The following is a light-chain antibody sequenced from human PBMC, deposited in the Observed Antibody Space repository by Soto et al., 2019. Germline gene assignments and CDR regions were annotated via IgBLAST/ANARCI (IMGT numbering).Light chain of an antibody. CDR3: PSFDSSLSGYG. V-gene: IGLV1-40*01. CDR1: SSNIGAGYD. CDR2: GNS. J-gene: IGLJ1*01. Sequence: QAVVTQPPSVSGAPGQRVTISCTGSSSNIGAGYDVHWYQQLPGTAPKLLIYGNSNRPSGVPDRFSGSKSGTSASLAITGLQAEDEADYYCPSFDSSLSGYGFGTGTKVTVL.